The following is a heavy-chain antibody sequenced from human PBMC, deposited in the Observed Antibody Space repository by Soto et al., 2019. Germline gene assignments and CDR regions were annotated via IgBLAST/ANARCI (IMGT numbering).Heavy chain of an antibody. V-gene: IGHV3-33*01. CDR1: GFPFSSFG. D-gene: IGHD2-15*01. J-gene: IGHJ3*02. CDR3: ARSGCSGGTCYRGYDGFDI. CDR2: IWYDGSNK. Sequence: QVQLVESGGGVVQPGKSLRLSCAASGFPFSSFGIHWVRQAPGEGLEWVAVIWYDGSNKYYADSVKGRFTISRDNAKNTVDLQMNSLRGEDRAVYYCARSGCSGGTCYRGYDGFDIWGQGTKVTVSP.